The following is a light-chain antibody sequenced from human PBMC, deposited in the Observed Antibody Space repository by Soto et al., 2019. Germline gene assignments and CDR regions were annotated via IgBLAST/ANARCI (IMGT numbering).Light chain of an antibody. CDR2: AAS. CDR1: QGISSY. J-gene: IGKJ1*01. Sequence: AIRMTQSPSSFSASTGDRVTITCRASQGISSYLAWYQQKPGKAPKLLIYAASTLQSGVPSRFSGSGSGTDVTLTISCLQAEDFATYYCQQYYSYPRTFGQGTKVYLK. V-gene: IGKV1-8*01. CDR3: QQYYSYPRT.